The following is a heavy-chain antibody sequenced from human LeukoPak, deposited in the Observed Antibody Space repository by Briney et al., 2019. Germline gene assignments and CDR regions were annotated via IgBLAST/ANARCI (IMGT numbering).Heavy chain of an antibody. Sequence: PGGSLRLSCAASGFTFTTYAMSWVRQAPGKGLEWVSDFSVSGSSTYYADSVKGRFTISRDNSKNAIYLQMNSLRAEDTAKYYCAKDRGLRLAPTPYFDYWGQGTLVTVSS. D-gene: IGHD2-15*01. CDR1: GFTFTTYA. CDR3: AKDRGLRLAPTPYFDY. CDR2: FSVSGSST. V-gene: IGHV3-23*01. J-gene: IGHJ4*02.